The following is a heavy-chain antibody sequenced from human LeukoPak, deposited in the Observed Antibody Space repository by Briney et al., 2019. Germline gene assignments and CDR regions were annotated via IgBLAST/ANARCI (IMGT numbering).Heavy chain of an antibody. V-gene: IGHV1-18*01. CDR1: GYTFTSYG. CDR3: ARTYYDFWSGNSGYYFDY. J-gene: IGHJ4*02. D-gene: IGHD3-3*01. CDR2: ISAYNDNT. Sequence: ASVKVSCKASGYTFTSYGVSWVRQAPGQGLGGMGWISAYNDNTNYAQNPQGRVIMTTDTSTSTAYMELRSLRSDDTAVYYCARTYYDFWSGNSGYYFDYWGQGTLVTVSS.